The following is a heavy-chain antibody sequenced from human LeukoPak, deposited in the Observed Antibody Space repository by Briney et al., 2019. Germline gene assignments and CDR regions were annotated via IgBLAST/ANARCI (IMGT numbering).Heavy chain of an antibody. V-gene: IGHV4-31*03. Sequence: PSETLSLTCTVSGGSISSGGYYWSWIRQHPGKGLEWIGYIYYSGSTYYNPSLKSRVTISVDTSKNQFSLKLSSVTAADTAVYYCAREGGWLQPPVYWGQGTLVTVSS. CDR1: GGSISSGGYY. J-gene: IGHJ4*02. D-gene: IGHD5-24*01. CDR2: IYYSGST. CDR3: AREGGWLQPPVY.